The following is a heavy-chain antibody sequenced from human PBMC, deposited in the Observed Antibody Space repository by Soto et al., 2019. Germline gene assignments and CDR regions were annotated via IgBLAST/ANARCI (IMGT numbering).Heavy chain of an antibody. Sequence: GSLRLSCAASGFVFNMYWMHWVRQVPGEGPEWVTRINDDGTRTDYADSAKGRFTISRDNAKDILYLQMNALRVDDTAVYYCIRGPRPSSVGTGAFWGQGTLVTVSS. CDR1: GFVFNMYW. D-gene: IGHD3-10*01. CDR3: IRGPRPSSVGTGAF. J-gene: IGHJ4*02. V-gene: IGHV3-74*01. CDR2: INDDGTRT.